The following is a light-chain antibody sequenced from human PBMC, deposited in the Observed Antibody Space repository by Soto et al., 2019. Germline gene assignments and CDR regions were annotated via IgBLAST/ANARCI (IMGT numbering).Light chain of an antibody. CDR2: RNN. CDR1: SSNIGSNY. J-gene: IGLJ3*02. V-gene: IGLV1-47*01. CDR3: AALDDSLSGWV. Sequence: QSVLTQPPSASGTPGQRVTISCSGSSSNIGSNYVYWYQQLPGTAPKLLIYRNNQRPSGVPDRFSGSKSGTSASLAISGLRSEDEAYYYCAALDDSLSGWVFGEGTKLTVL.